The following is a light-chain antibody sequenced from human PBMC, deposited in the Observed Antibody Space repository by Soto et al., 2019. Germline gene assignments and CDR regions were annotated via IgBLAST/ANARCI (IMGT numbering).Light chain of an antibody. J-gene: IGLJ3*02. CDR3: CSYAGSDTWA. CDR2: EVN. CDR1: RSDIGAYNL. Sequence: QSVLTQPASVSGSPGQSITISCTGTRSDIGAYNLVSWYQQHPGKAPKLMIYEVNKRPSGVFNRFSGSKSGNTASLTISGLQTEDEADYYCCSYAGSDTWAFGGGTKLTVL. V-gene: IGLV2-23*02.